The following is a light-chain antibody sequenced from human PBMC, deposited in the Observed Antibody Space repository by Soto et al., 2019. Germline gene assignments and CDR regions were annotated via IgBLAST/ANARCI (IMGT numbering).Light chain of an antibody. V-gene: IGKV1-9*01. Sequence: STHLAWFAQKPGRAPQLLIYAASTLHSGVPSRFSGSGSGTDFTLTISSLQPEDFATYYCQHLNTYPITFGPGTRLEIK. CDR3: QHLNTYPIT. CDR1: STH. J-gene: IGKJ5*01. CDR2: AAS.